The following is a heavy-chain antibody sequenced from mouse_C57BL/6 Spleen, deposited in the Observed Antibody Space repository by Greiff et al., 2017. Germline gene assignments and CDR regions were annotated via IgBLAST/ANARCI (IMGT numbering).Heavy chain of an antibody. J-gene: IGHJ2*01. CDR2: IYPGDGDT. Sequence: QVQLQQSGPELVKPGASVKISCKASGYAFSSSWMNWVKQRPGKGLEWIGRIYPGDGDTNYNGKFKGKATLTADKSSSTAYMQLSSLTSEDSAVYFCAQSRVDYYGSMDYWGQGTTLTVSS. CDR1: GYAFSSSW. D-gene: IGHD1-1*01. V-gene: IGHV1-82*01. CDR3: AQSRVDYYGSMDY.